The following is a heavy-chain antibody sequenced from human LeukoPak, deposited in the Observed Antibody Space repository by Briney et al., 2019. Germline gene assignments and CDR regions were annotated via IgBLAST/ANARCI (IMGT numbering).Heavy chain of an antibody. CDR1: GYTLTELS. V-gene: IGHV1-24*01. J-gene: IGHJ3*02. CDR3: ATDRGYGDHDAFDI. D-gene: IGHD4-17*01. Sequence: ASVKVSCKVSGYTLTELSMHWVRQAPGKGLEWMGGFDPEDGETIYAQKFQGRVTMTGDTSTDTAYMELSSLRSEDTAVYYCATDRGYGDHDAFDIWGQGTMVTVSS. CDR2: FDPEDGET.